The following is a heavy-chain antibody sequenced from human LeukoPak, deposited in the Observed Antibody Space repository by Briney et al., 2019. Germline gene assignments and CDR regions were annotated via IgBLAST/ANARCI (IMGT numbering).Heavy chain of an antibody. CDR1: GGSFSSYY. V-gene: IGHV4-59*01. D-gene: IGHD3-10*01. CDR2: IYYSGST. CDR3: ATTSILTRIRGVFDY. Sequence: SETLSLTCTVSGGSFSSYYWSWIRQPPGKGLEWIGYIYYSGSTNYNPSLKSRVTISVDTSKNQFSLKLRSVTAAETAVYYCATTSILTRIRGVFDYWGEGTLVTVSS. J-gene: IGHJ4*02.